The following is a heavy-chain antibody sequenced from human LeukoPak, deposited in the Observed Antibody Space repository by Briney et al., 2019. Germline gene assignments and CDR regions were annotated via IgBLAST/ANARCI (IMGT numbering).Heavy chain of an antibody. CDR1: GGSISSYY. J-gene: IGHJ4*02. D-gene: IGHD7-27*01. V-gene: IGHV4-4*07. CDR3: ARERSTGDLGVYFDY. Sequence: SETLSLTCTVSGGSISSYYWSWIRQPAGKGLEWIGRIYTSGSTNYNPSLKSRVTMSVDTSKNQFSLKLSSVTAADTAVYYCARERSTGDLGVYFDYWGQGTLVTVSS. CDR2: IYTSGST.